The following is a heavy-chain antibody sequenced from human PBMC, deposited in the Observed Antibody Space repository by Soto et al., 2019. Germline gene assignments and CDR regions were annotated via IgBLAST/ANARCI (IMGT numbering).Heavy chain of an antibody. CDR3: ARDGYNWNDRRVQNYYYGMDV. J-gene: IGHJ6*02. D-gene: IGHD1-20*01. Sequence: ASVTVSCKASGGTFSSYAISWVRQAPGQGLEWMGGIIPIFGTANYAQKFQGRVTITADESTSTAYMELSSLRSEDTAVYYCARDGYNWNDRRVQNYYYGMDVWGQGTTVTV. CDR1: GGTFSSYA. V-gene: IGHV1-69*13. CDR2: IIPIFGTA.